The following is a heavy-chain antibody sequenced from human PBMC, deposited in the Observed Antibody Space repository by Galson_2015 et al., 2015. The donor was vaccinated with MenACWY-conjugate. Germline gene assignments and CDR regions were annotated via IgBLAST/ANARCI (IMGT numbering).Heavy chain of an antibody. CDR1: GYSFPNYW. CDR2: ISPGDSNT. CDR3: ARHPPGGRGMDV. V-gene: IGHV5-51*01. D-gene: IGHD1-26*01. Sequence: QSGAEVKKPGESLKISCTGSGYSFPNYWIGWVRQMPGKGLEWMGLISPGDSNTRYSPAFHGQVTISADKSISTAYLQLHSLQASDTAMYYCARHPPGGRGMDVWGQGTTVTVSS. J-gene: IGHJ6*02.